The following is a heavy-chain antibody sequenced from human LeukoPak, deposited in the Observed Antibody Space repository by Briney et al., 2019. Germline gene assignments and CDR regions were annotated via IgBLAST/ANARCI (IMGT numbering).Heavy chain of an antibody. V-gene: IGHV4-31*03. CDR2: IYYSGST. CDR1: GGSISSGGYY. D-gene: IGHD6-13*01. CDR3: ASQYSSSYGGSVGDI. J-gene: IGHJ3*02. Sequence: SQTLSLTCTVSGGSISSGGYYWSWIRHHPGKGLEWIGYIYYSGSTYYNPSLKSRVTISVDTSKNQFSLKLSSVTAADTAVYYCASQYSSSYGGSVGDIWGQGTMVTVSS.